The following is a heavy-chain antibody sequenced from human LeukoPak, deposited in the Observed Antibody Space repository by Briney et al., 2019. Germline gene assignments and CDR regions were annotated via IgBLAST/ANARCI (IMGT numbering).Heavy chain of an antibody. CDR3: ARGEYYGSGRFSYYYYYGMDV. Sequence: ASVTVSFKASGYTFTSYDINWVRQAPGQGLEWMGWMNPNSGNTGYAQKFQGRVTMTRNTSISTAYMELSSLRSEDTAVYYCARGEYYGSGRFSYYYYYGMDVWGQGTTVTVSS. CDR1: GYTFTSYD. CDR2: MNPNSGNT. J-gene: IGHJ6*02. D-gene: IGHD3-10*01. V-gene: IGHV1-8*01.